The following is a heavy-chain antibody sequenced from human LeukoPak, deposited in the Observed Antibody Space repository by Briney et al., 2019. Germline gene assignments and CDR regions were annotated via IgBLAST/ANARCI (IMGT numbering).Heavy chain of an antibody. Sequence: SPSETLPLTCTVSGGSFNSYYWSWIRQRPGKGLEWIGYIYYSGTTDYNPSLNSRVTISVDTSKNHFSLKLSSVTAADTAVYYCARTRGTSGWIDYWGQGTLVTVSS. CDR3: ARTRGTSGWIDY. CDR1: GGSFNSYY. J-gene: IGHJ4*02. CDR2: IYYSGTT. V-gene: IGHV4-59*01. D-gene: IGHD6-19*01.